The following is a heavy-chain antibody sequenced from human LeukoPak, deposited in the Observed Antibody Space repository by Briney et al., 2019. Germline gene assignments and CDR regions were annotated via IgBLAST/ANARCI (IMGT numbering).Heavy chain of an antibody. CDR2: INPNSGGT. D-gene: IGHD6-13*01. J-gene: IGHJ4*02. V-gene: IGHV1-2*02. Sequence: ASVKVSCKASGYTFTGYYMHWVRHAPGQGLEWMGWINPNSGGTNYAQKFQGRVTMTRDTSISTAYMELSRLRSDDTAVYYCARDAGIAAAADYWGQGTLVTVSS. CDR3: ARDAGIAAAADY. CDR1: GYTFTGYY.